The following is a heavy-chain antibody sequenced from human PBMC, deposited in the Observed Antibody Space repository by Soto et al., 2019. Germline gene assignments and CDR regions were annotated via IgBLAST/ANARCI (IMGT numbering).Heavy chain of an antibody. CDR2: INPNSGGT. J-gene: IGHJ4*02. Sequence: GASVKVSCKASGYTFSGFYMHWVRQAPGQGLEWMGWINPNSGGTKSAEKFQGRVTMTRDTSISTAYMELSRLTSDDTAVYFCARDRRDGYKRYFEFWGQGNQVTVSS. CDR3: ARDRRDGYKRYFEF. D-gene: IGHD5-12*01. V-gene: IGHV1-2*02. CDR1: GYTFSGFY.